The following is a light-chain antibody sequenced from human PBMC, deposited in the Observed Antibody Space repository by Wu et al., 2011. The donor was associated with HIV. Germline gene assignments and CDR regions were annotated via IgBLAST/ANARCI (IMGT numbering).Light chain of an antibody. Sequence: EIVLRQSPGTLSMSPGERVILSCRASQNVGSRSLAWYQQKPGQAPRLLISAATSRATGIPDRFSGSGSGTDFTLTISRLEPEDFAVYYCQLYGTSPEVTFGGGTKVEIK. CDR2: AAT. J-gene: IGKJ4*01. CDR3: QLYGTSPEVT. CDR1: QNVGSRS. V-gene: IGKV3-20*01.